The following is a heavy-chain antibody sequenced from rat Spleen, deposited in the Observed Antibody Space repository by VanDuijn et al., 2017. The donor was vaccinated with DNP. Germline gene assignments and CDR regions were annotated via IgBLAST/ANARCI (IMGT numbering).Heavy chain of an antibody. CDR2: IRYDGGST. CDR1: GFSFSDYN. Sequence: EVQLVESGGGLVQPGRSLKLSCAASGFSFSDYNMVWVRQAPTKGLEWVAYIRYDGGSTRYGDSVKGRFTISRDNAKSILYLQMDSLRSEDTATYYCARPDYWGQGVMVTVSS. V-gene: IGHV5-7*01. J-gene: IGHJ2*01. CDR3: ARPDY.